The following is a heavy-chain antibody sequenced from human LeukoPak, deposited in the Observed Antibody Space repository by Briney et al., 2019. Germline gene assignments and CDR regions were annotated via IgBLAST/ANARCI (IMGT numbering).Heavy chain of an antibody. CDR1: GFTFSSYS. CDR2: ISSSSSYI. V-gene: IGHV3-21*01. Sequence: PGGSLRLSCAASGFTFSSYSMNWVRQAPGKGLEWVSSISSSSSYIYYADSVKGRFTISRDNAKNSLYLQMNSLRAEDTAVYYCARDWALTGGVGDYWGQGTLVTVSS. CDR3: ARDWALTGGVGDY. D-gene: IGHD7-27*01. J-gene: IGHJ4*02.